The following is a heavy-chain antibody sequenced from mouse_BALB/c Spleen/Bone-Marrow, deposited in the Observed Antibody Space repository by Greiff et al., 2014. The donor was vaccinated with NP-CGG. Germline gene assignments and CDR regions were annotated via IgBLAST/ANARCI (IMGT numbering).Heavy chain of an antibody. CDR2: IWDDGSI. CDR1: GFSLTGYG. Sequence: VQLKQSGPGLVAPSQSLSITCTVSGFSLTGYGVNWVRQPPGKGLEWLGIIWDDGSINYYSALIYRLGISKDNSKSQVFLKMNSLQSDDTTMYYSAIAASGSGMDWFAYWGQGTLVTVSA. D-gene: IGHD2-10*02. V-gene: IGHV2-6-7*01. CDR3: AIAASGSGMDWFAY. J-gene: IGHJ3*01.